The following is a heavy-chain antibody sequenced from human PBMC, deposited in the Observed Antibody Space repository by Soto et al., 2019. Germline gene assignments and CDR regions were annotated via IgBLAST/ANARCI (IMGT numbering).Heavy chain of an antibody. J-gene: IGHJ4*02. Sequence: QLQLQESGPGLVKPSETLSLTCTVSGGSISSSSYYWGWIRQPPGKELEWIGAIYHSGSTYYHPSLKSRVTLSVDTAKDPFSLRLTSLTAADTAVYFCARQTGGFGYYFDYWGQGTLVTVSS. CDR3: ARQTGGFGYYFDY. CDR2: IYHSGST. V-gene: IGHV4-39*01. D-gene: IGHD3-16*01. CDR1: GGSISSSSYY.